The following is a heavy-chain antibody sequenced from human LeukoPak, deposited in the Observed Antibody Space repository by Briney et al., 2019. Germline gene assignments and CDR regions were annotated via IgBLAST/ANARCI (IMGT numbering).Heavy chain of an antibody. Sequence: GSSVKVSCKASGGTFSSYTISWVRQAPGQGLEWMGRIIPTLGIANYAQKFQGRVTFTANKSTSTAYMELSSLRSEDTAVYYCARGGGGSSDYWGQGTLVTVSS. D-gene: IGHD2-15*01. J-gene: IGHJ4*02. CDR1: GGTFSSYT. CDR3: ARGGGGSSDY. CDR2: IIPTLGIA. V-gene: IGHV1-69*02.